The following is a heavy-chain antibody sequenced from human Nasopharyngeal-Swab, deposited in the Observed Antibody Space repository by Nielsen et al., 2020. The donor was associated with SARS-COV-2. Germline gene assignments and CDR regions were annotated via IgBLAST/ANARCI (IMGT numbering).Heavy chain of an antibody. CDR3: VKAVESYMYYFDY. V-gene: IGHV3-64D*08. Sequence: GESLKISCSASGFTFSSYAMHWVRQAPGKGLEYVSAISSNGGSTYYADSVKGRFTISRDNSKNTLYLQMSSLRAEDTAVYYCVKAVESYMYYFDYWGQGTLVTVSS. D-gene: IGHD1-26*01. J-gene: IGHJ4*02. CDR2: ISSNGGST. CDR1: GFTFSSYA.